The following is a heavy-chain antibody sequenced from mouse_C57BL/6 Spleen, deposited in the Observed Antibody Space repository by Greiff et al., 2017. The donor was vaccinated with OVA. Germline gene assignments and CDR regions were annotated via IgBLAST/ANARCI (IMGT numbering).Heavy chain of an antibody. Sequence: QVQLQQPGAELVMPGASVKLSCKASGYTFTSYWMHWVKQRPGQGLEWIGEIDPSDSYTNYNQKFKGKSTLTVDKSSSTAYMQRSSLTSEDSAVYYCARGGGLYDGYYFDYWGQGTTLTVSS. CDR1: GYTFTSYW. J-gene: IGHJ2*01. D-gene: IGHD2-3*01. CDR2: IDPSDSYT. CDR3: ARGGGLYDGYYFDY. V-gene: IGHV1-69*01.